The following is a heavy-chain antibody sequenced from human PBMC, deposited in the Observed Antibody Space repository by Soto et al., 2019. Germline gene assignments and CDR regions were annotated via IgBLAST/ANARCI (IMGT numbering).Heavy chain of an antibody. CDR2: ISAHTGSS. CDR1: GYTFTSSG. D-gene: IGHD4-17*01. V-gene: IGHV1-18*01. J-gene: IGHJ2*01. CDR3: ARDKASNTVTTGYFDL. Sequence: ASVKVSCKASGYTFTSSGMSWVRQAPGQGLEWMGWISAHTGSSEYAQRFQGRVTMTRDTSTSTVYMELSSLRSEDTAVYYCARDKASNTVTTGYFDLWGRGTLVTVSS.